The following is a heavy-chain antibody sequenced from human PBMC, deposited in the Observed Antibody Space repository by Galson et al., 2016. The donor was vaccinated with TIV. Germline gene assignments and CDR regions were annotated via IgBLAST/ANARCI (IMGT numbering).Heavy chain of an antibody. Sequence: SLRLSCAASGFSLSDYAMTWARQAPGKGLEWVSDISGRGGTTHYADSVKGRFTISRDNSKNTLYLHMSSLRAEETALYYCARGPTTRRGYYGLDIWGQGTTVTVS. J-gene: IGHJ6*02. CDR2: ISGRGGTT. D-gene: IGHD1-26*01. CDR3: ARGPTTRRGYYGLDI. CDR1: GFSLSDYA. V-gene: IGHV3-23*01.